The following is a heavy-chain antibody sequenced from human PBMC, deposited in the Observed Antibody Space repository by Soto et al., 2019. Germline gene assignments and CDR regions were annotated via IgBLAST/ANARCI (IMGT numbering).Heavy chain of an antibody. V-gene: IGHV3-30*18. CDR2: ISYDGSNK. CDR3: AKVKSLEAAAGQYYYYYGMDV. Sequence: HPGGSLRLSCAASGFTFSSYGMHWVRQAPGKGLEWVAVISYDGSNKYYADSVKGRFTISRDNSKNTLYLQMNSLRAEDTAVYYCAKVKSLEAAAGQYYYYYGMDVWGQGTTVTVSS. J-gene: IGHJ6*02. CDR1: GFTFSSYG. D-gene: IGHD6-13*01.